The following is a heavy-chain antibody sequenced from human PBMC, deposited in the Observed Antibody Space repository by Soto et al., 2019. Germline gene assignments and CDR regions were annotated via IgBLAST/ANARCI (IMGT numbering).Heavy chain of an antibody. V-gene: IGHV4-31*03. Sequence: SETLSLTCTVSGGSISSGGYYWSWIRQHPGKGLEWIGYIYYSGSTYYNPSLKSRVTISVDTSKNQFSLKLSSVTAADTAVYYCAREVGFRIAARPGQIHAYYFDYWGQGTLVTVSS. CDR3: AREVGFRIAARPGQIHAYYFDY. CDR2: IYYSGST. D-gene: IGHD6-6*01. CDR1: GGSISSGGYY. J-gene: IGHJ4*02.